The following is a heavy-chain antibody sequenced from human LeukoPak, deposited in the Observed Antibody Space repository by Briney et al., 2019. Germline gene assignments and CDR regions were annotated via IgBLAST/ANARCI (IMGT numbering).Heavy chain of an antibody. D-gene: IGHD3-10*01. CDR1: GGSISSSSYY. CDR2: IYYSGST. V-gene: IGHV4-39*07. J-gene: IGHJ4*02. Sequence: SETLSLTCTVSGGSISSSSYYWGWIRQPPGEGLEWIGSIYYSGSTYYNPSLKSRATISVDTSKNQFSLKLSSVTAAETAVYYCARGRVYYYGSGSYFDYWGQGTLVTVSS. CDR3: ARGRVYYYGSGSYFDY.